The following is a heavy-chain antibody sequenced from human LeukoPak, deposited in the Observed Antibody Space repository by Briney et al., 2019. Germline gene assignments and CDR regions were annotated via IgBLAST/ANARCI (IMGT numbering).Heavy chain of an antibody. V-gene: IGHV4-38-2*01. CDR2: IYHSGST. CDR1: GYSISSGYS. CDR3: ARLDSSVYGILWY. D-gene: IGHD5/OR15-5a*01. Sequence: PSETLSLTCAVSGYSISSGYSWGWIRQPPGKGLEWIGSIYHSGSTYYNPSLKSRVTISVDTSKNQFSLKLSSVTAADTAVYYCARLDSSVYGILWYRGQGTLVTVSS. J-gene: IGHJ4*02.